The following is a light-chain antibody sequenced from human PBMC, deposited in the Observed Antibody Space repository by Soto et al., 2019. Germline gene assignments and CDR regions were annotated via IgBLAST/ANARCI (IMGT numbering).Light chain of an antibody. CDR2: GTS. CDR3: RQFGSSSWT. CDR1: QSVTRSY. V-gene: IGKV3-20*01. Sequence: EIVLTQSPGTLSLSPGERATLSCRASQSVTRSYLAWYQQKPGQAPRLLIYGTSSRATGIPDRFSGSGSGTDFTLTISRLEPEDFAVYYCRQFGSSSWTFGQGTKVEVK. J-gene: IGKJ1*01.